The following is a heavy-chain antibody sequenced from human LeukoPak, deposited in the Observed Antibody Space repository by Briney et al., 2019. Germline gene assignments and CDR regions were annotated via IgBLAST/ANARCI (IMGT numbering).Heavy chain of an antibody. CDR3: ASSGYSEEYYFDC. J-gene: IGHJ4*02. CDR1: GFTFSSYW. CDR2: INSDGSST. V-gene: IGHV3-74*01. Sequence: GGSLRLSRVASGFTFSSYWMHWVRQAPGKGLVWVSRINSDGSSTSYADSVKGRFTISRDNAKNTLYLQMNSLRAEDTAVYYCASSGYSEEYYFDCWGQGTLATVSS. D-gene: IGHD5-18*01.